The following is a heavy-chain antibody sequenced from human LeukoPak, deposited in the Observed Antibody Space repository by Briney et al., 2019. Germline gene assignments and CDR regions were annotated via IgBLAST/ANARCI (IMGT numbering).Heavy chain of an antibody. V-gene: IGHV1-69*02. Sequence: AASVKVSCKASGGTFSSYTISWVRQAPGQGLEWMGRTIPILGIANYAQKFQGRVTITADKSTSTAYMELSSLRSEGTAVYYCARGDSSSWYDQEYYFDYWGQGTLVTVSS. J-gene: IGHJ4*02. D-gene: IGHD6-13*01. CDR2: TIPILGIA. CDR1: GGTFSSYT. CDR3: ARGDSSSWYDQEYYFDY.